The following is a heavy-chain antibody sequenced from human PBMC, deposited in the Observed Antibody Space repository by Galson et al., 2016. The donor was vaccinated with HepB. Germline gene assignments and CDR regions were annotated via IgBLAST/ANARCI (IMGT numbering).Heavy chain of an antibody. CDR3: ARGVGRRLEVGGPSYYYYGLDV. Sequence: CAISGDSVSGHSATWNWIRQSPSRGLEWLGRTYYRSKWYVDYAESMKSRIMINPDTSKNQSSLQMNSVTPEDPAVYYCARGVGRRLEVGGPSYYYYGLDVWGQGNTVTVSS. CDR1: GDSVSGHSAT. V-gene: IGHV6-1*01. CDR2: TYYRSKWYV. D-gene: IGHD3-3*01. J-gene: IGHJ6*02.